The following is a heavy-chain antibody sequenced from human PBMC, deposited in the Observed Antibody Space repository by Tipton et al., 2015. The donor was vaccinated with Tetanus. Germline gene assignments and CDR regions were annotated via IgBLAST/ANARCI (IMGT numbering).Heavy chain of an antibody. CDR1: GYTFTGYY. Sequence: QLVQSGAEMKKPGASVKVSCKASGYTFTGYYIYWVRQAPGQGLEWMRWIDPNSGGTVYAQMIQCRVAMTRETSISTAYMELRSLRSNDTAVYYCARDRSDYINYGMNVWGPGTTVTV. CDR3: ARDRSDYINYGMNV. J-gene: IGHJ6*02. V-gene: IGHV1-2*02. CDR2: IDPNSGGT. D-gene: IGHD3-10*01.